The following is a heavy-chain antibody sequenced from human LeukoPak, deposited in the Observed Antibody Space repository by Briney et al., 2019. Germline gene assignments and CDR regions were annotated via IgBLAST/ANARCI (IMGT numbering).Heavy chain of an antibody. Sequence: PGGSLRLSCAAPGFTFSSYGMHWVRQAPGKGLEWVAFIRYDGSNKYYADSVKGRFTISRDNSKNTLYLQMNSLRAEDTAVYFCAKPTGGNQYDAFDIWGQGTMVTVSS. CDR1: GFTFSSYG. V-gene: IGHV3-30*02. CDR2: IRYDGSNK. D-gene: IGHD4-23*01. CDR3: AKPTGGNQYDAFDI. J-gene: IGHJ3*02.